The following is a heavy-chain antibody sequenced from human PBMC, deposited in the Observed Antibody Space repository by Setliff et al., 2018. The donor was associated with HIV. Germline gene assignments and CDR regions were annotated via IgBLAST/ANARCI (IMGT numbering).Heavy chain of an antibody. J-gene: IGHJ6*02. D-gene: IGHD3-3*01. CDR1: GYIFIRYY. V-gene: IGHV1-2*02. CDR3: ARDLRDGFEEWFSTLDDGMDV. CDR2: INPHTGVT. Sequence: GASVKVSCKTSGYIFIRYYIFWVRQAPGQGLEWMGNINPHTGVTKYAEKFQGRVTMTRDTSINTIYMELSRLRSDDTAVYYCARDLRDGFEEWFSTLDDGMDVWGQGITVTVSS.